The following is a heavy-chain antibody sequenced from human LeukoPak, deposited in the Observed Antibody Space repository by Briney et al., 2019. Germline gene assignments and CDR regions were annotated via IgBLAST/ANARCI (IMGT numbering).Heavy chain of an antibody. V-gene: IGHV1-2*02. D-gene: IGHD1-1*01. Sequence: ASVKVSCKASGYTFTSYDINWVRQAPGQGLEWMGWINPNSGGTNYAQKFQGRVTMTRDTSISTAYMELSRLRSDDTAVYYCARVADWNDVGAFDIWGQGTMVTVSS. CDR3: ARVADWNDVGAFDI. J-gene: IGHJ3*02. CDR2: INPNSGGT. CDR1: GYTFTSYD.